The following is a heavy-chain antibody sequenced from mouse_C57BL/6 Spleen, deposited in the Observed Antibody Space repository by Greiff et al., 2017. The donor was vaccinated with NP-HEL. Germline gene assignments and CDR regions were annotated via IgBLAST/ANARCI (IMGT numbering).Heavy chain of an antibody. V-gene: IGHV1-82*01. D-gene: IGHD2-4*01. Sequence: VQLQQSGPELVKPGASVKISCKASGYAFSSSWMNWVKQRPGKGLEWIGRIYPGDGDTNYNGKFKGKATLTADKSSSTAYMQLSSLTSEDSAVYFCARSGLRGNYAMDYWGQGTSVTVSS. CDR3: ARSGLRGNYAMDY. CDR2: IYPGDGDT. J-gene: IGHJ4*01. CDR1: GYAFSSSW.